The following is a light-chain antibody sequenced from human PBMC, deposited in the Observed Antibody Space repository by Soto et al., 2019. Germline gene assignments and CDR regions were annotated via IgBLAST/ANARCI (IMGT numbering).Light chain of an antibody. CDR3: SSYTSHPTLVV. V-gene: IGLV2-14*01. J-gene: IGLJ1*01. CDR2: EVS. Sequence: QYALTQPASVSGSPGQSITISCSGSSSDVGGYNYVSWYQHHPGKVPKLMIFEVSDRPSGVSDRFSGSKSGNTASLTISGLQAEDEGYYYCSSYTSHPTLVVFGTGTKLTVL. CDR1: SSDVGGYNY.